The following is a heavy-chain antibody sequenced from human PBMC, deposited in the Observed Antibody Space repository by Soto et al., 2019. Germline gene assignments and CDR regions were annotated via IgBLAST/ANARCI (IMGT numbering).Heavy chain of an antibody. D-gene: IGHD3-22*01. Sequence: SETLSLTCSVSGGSVNSANYYWSWMRQPPGKGLEWIGFIYYNGNTKYNPSLKSRVTISLDTSKNQFSLNLTSVTAADAAVYYCSRDDSGYFPTYWGQGTLVTVS. J-gene: IGHJ4*02. CDR3: SRDDSGYFPTY. V-gene: IGHV4-61*01. CDR1: GGSVNSANYY. CDR2: IYYNGNT.